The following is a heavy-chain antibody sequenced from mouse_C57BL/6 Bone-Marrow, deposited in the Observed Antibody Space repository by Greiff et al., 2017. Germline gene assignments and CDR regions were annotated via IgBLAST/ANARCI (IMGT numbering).Heavy chain of an antibody. J-gene: IGHJ4*01. D-gene: IGHD6-1*01. Sequence: QVQLQQPGAELVMPGASVKLSCKASGYTFTSYWMHWVKQRPGQGLEWIGEIDPSDSYTNYNQKFKGKSTLTVDKSSSTAYMQLSSLTSGDSAVYYCAREKLGSLYAMDYWGQGTSVTVSS. CDR1: GYTFTSYW. CDR2: IDPSDSYT. CDR3: AREKLGSLYAMDY. V-gene: IGHV1-69*01.